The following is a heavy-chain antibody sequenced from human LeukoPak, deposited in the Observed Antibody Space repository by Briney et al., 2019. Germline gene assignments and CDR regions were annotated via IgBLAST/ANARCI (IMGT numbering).Heavy chain of an antibody. CDR3: ARDGAEGDDSAFDV. CDR1: GFTLRDYH. D-gene: IGHD3-22*01. Sequence: PGGSLRLSCVGSGFTLRDYHMDWVRQAPGMELEWVGRTRSKVRKYATEYAASVKGRFIISRDESENSVFLHLSSLTVEDTAWYYCARDGAEGDDSAFDVWGQGTMVTVSS. CDR2: TRSKVRKYAT. J-gene: IGHJ3*01. V-gene: IGHV3-72*01.